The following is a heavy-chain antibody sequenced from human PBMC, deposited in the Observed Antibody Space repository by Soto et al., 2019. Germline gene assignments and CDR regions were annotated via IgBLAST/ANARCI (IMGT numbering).Heavy chain of an antibody. J-gene: IGHJ6*02. CDR1: GFTFSSYE. CDR2: ISSSGSTI. Sequence: EVQLVESGGGLVQPGGSLRLSCAASGFTFSSYEMNWVRQAPGKGLEWVSYISSSGSTIYYADSVKGRFTISRDNAKNSLYLQMNSLRAEDTAVYYCARDGDTAMARYYYYDGMDVWGQGTTVTVSS. CDR3: ARDGDTAMARYYYYDGMDV. V-gene: IGHV3-48*03. D-gene: IGHD5-18*01.